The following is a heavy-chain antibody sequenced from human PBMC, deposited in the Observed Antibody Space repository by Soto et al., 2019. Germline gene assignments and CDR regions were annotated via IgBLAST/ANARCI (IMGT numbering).Heavy chain of an antibody. V-gene: IGHV3-7*03. CDR1: GFSLSTNW. Sequence: GGSLRLSCTAPGFSLSTNWMSWVRQAPGMGLEWVANIGEDGSEKYYVDSVKGRFTISRDNAKNSLYLQMNSLRADDTAVYYCARGSGGHNYYYGMDVWGQGTTVTVSS. CDR3: ARGSGGHNYYYGMDV. J-gene: IGHJ6*02. CDR2: IGEDGSEK. D-gene: IGHD2-15*01.